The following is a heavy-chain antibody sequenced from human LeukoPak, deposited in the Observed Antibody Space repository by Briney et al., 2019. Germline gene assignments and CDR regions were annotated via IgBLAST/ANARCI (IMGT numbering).Heavy chain of an antibody. CDR1: GGSISSGSYY. D-gene: IGHD5-12*01. CDR3: VRYSGYDSRFDY. Sequence: SETLSLTCTVSGGSISSGSYYWSWIRQPAGKGLEWIGRIYTSGSTNYNPSLKSRVTISVDTSKNQFSLKLSSVTAADTAVYYCVRYSGYDSRFDYWGQGTLVTVSS. V-gene: IGHV4-61*02. J-gene: IGHJ4*02. CDR2: IYTSGST.